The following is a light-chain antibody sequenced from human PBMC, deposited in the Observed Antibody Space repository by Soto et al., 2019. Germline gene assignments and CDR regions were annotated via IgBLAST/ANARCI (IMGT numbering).Light chain of an antibody. J-gene: IGKJ4*01. CDR2: DAS. CDR3: QPYNNWPLT. CDR1: QSVSSSY. Sequence: DIVLTQSPGTLSLSPGERATLSCRASQSVSSSYLAWYQQKPGQAPRLLIYDASTRATGIPARFSGSRSGTEFTLTISSLQSEDFAVYYCQPYNNWPLTFGGGTKVDIK. V-gene: IGKV3-15*01.